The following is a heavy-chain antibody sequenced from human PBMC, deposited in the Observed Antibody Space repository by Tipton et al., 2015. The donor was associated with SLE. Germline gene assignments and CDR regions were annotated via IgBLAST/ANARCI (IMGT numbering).Heavy chain of an antibody. J-gene: IGHJ6*02. V-gene: IGHV4-34*01. Sequence: TLSLTCAVYGGSFSGYYWSWIRQPPGKGLEWIGEINHSGSTNYNPSLKSRVTISVDTSKNQFSLKLSSVTAADTAVYYCARAGWIVVVPAAHGMDVWGQGTTVTVSS. D-gene: IGHD2-2*01. CDR1: GGSFSGYY. CDR2: INHSGST. CDR3: ARAGWIVVVPAAHGMDV.